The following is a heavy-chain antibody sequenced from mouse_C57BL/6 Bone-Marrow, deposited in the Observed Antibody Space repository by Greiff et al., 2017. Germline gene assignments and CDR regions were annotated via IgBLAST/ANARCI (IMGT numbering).Heavy chain of an antibody. CDR3: ARDGNSLYAMDY. CDR2: IYPSDSET. V-gene: IGHV1-61*01. J-gene: IGHJ4*01. Sequence: VQLQQPGAELVRPGSSVKLSCKASGYTFTSYWMDWVKQRPGQGLEWIGNIYPSDSETHYNQKFKDKATLTVDKSSSTAYMQLSRLTSEDSAVYDCARDGNSLYAMDYWGQGTSVTVSS. D-gene: IGHD2-1*01. CDR1: GYTFTSYW.